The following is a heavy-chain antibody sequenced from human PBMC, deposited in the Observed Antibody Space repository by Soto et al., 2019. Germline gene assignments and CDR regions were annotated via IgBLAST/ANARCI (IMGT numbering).Heavy chain of an antibody. Sequence: SETLSLTCTVSGGSISSSSYYWGWIRQPPGKGLECIGEINHSGSTNYNPSLKSRVTISVDTSKNQFSLKLSSVTAADTAVYYCARGASGYYDSSGYYSPYYFDYWGQGTLVTVSS. CDR1: GGSISSSSYY. V-gene: IGHV4-39*07. CDR2: INHSGST. D-gene: IGHD3-22*01. J-gene: IGHJ4*02. CDR3: ARGASGYYDSSGYYSPYYFDY.